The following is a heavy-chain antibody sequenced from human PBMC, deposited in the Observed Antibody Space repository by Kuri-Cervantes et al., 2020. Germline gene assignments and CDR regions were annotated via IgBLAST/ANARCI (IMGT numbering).Heavy chain of an antibody. Sequence: ASVKVSCKASGYTFTSYGISWVRQAPGQGLEWMGWISAYNGNTNYAQKLQGRVTMTTDTSTSTAYMELRSLRSDDTAVYYCARDKGIAAADPNYYYYYGMGVWGQGTTVTVSS. CDR1: GYTFTSYG. D-gene: IGHD6-13*01. J-gene: IGHJ6*02. CDR3: ARDKGIAAADPNYYYYYGMGV. V-gene: IGHV1-18*01. CDR2: ISAYNGNT.